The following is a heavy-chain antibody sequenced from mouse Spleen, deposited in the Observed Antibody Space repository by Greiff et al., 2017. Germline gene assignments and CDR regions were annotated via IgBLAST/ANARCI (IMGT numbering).Heavy chain of an antibody. D-gene: IGHD2-4*01. CDR3: ARFDYDYDGFAY. V-gene: IGHV5-9*04. CDR2: ISSGGGNT. J-gene: IGHJ3*01. Sequence: EVQRVESGGGLVKPGGSLKLSCAASGFTFSSYTMSWVRQTPAKRLEWVATISSGGGNTYYPDSVKGRFTISRDNARNTLYLQMSSLRSEDTAMYYCARFDYDYDGFAYWGQGTLVTVSA. CDR1: GFTFSSYT.